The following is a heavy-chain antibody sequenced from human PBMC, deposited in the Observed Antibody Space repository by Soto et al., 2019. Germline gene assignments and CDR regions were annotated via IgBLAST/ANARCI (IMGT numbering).Heavy chain of an antibody. J-gene: IGHJ4*02. CDR1: GDSVTSDNYY. V-gene: IGHV4-61*01. CDR3: ARDIRGYSRAFDF. Sequence: ETLCLTCPVSGDSVTSDNYYWTWIRQPPGKGLEWIGYVYSSGTTNYNPSLKSRVTISLDTSRNQFSLKLTSVTAADTALYYCARDIRGYSRAFDFWGQGTLVTVYS. CDR2: VYSSGTT. D-gene: IGHD5-18*01.